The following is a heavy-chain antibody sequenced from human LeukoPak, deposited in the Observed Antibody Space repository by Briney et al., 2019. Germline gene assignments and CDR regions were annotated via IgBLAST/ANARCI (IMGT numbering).Heavy chain of an antibody. J-gene: IGHJ4*02. CDR1: GGTFSSYA. V-gene: IGHV1-69*13. Sequence: SVKVSCKASGGTFSSYAISWVRQAPGQGLEWMGGIIPIFGTANYAQKFQGRVTITADESTSTAYMELSSLRSEDTAVYYCARVMSGYDSSGYSSKMFDYWGQGTLVTVSS. D-gene: IGHD3-22*01. CDR2: IIPIFGTA. CDR3: ARVMSGYDSSGYSSKMFDY.